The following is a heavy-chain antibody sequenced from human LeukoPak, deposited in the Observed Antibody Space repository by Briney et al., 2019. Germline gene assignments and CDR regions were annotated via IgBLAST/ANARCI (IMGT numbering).Heavy chain of an antibody. J-gene: IGHJ4*02. V-gene: IGHV3-23*01. Sequence: GGSLRLSCVASGFTFSISGMSWVRQAPGKGLEWVSSINGGGDTTYYADSVKGRFTISRDNPKNSVYLQMSSLRAEDTAVYYCLVTTRSRGFDYWGQGTLVTVSS. D-gene: IGHD1/OR15-1a*01. CDR2: INGGGDTT. CDR1: GFTFSISG. CDR3: LVTTRSRGFDY.